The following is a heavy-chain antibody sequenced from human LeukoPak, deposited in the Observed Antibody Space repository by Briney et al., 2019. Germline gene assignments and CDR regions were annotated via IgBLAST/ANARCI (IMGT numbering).Heavy chain of an antibody. CDR3: ARRIPAAIWFDP. D-gene: IGHD2-2*01. Sequence: ASVKVSCKASGGTFSSYAISWVRQAPGQGLEWMGGIIPIFGTANYAQKFQGRVTITADESTSTAYMELSSLRSEDTAVYYCARRIPAAIWFDPWGQGTLVTVSS. CDR1: GGTFSSYA. V-gene: IGHV1-69*13. J-gene: IGHJ5*02. CDR2: IIPIFGTA.